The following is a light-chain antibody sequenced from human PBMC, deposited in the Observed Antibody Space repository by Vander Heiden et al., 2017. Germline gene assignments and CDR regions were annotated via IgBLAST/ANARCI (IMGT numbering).Light chain of an antibody. CDR3: MQALQTPRT. V-gene: IGKV2-28*01. J-gene: IGKJ4*01. CDR1: QSLLHSNGYNY. CDR2: LGS. Sequence: IVMPQSPLSLPVTPGEPASLSCRSSQSLLHSNGYNYLDWYLQKPGQSPQLLIYLGSNRASGVPDRFSGSGSGTDFTLKISRVEAEDVGVYYCMQALQTPRTFGGGTKVEIK.